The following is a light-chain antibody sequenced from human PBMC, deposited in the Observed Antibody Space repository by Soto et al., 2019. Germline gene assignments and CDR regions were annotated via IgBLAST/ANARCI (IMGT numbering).Light chain of an antibody. CDR1: QSLVYSDGNTY. V-gene: IGKV2-30*01. J-gene: IGKJ2*01. Sequence: DVVMTQSPLSLPVSLGQPASISCRSSQSLVYSDGNTYLNWFPQRPGQSPRRLIHKVSNRDSGVPDRFCGSVSATDFTLKISRVGAEDVGIYYCLQGTHWDTFGQGTKLEIK. CDR3: LQGTHWDT. CDR2: KVS.